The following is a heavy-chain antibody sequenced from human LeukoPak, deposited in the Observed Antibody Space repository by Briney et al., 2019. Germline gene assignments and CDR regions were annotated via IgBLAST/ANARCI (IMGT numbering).Heavy chain of an antibody. J-gene: IGHJ4*02. CDR3: ARGDRYCTSSSCPGFDY. D-gene: IGHD2-2*01. V-gene: IGHV1-18*01. CDR1: GYTFTSYG. CDR2: ISAYNGET. Sequence: ASVKVSCKASGYTFTSYGISWVRQAPGQGLEWMGWISAYNGETHYAQNVQARVTMTTDTSTSTAYMELRSLRSDDTAVYYCARGDRYCTSSSCPGFDYWGQGTLVTVSS.